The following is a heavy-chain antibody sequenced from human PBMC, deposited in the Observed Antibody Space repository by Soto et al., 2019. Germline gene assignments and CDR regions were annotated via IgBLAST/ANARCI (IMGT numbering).Heavy chain of an antibody. V-gene: IGHV1-8*01. CDR1: GYTFTNYD. CDR2: MNPNSGDT. D-gene: IGHD1-1*01. CDR3: ASVRTETTTRDY. J-gene: IGHJ4*02. Sequence: QVQLVQSGAEVKKPGASVKVSCKASGYTFTNYDINWVRQASGQGLEWMGWMNPNSGDTGFAQNFQGRVTMTRNTSISTAYMELSSLRSEDTAVYYCASVRTETTTRDYWGQGTLVTVSS.